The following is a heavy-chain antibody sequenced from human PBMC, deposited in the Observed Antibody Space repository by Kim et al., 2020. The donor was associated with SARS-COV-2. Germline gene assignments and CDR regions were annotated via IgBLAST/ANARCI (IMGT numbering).Heavy chain of an antibody. J-gene: IGHJ3*02. CDR1: GYSFTSYW. CDR3: AGQEDIVVVPAASDAFDI. V-gene: IGHV5-10-1*01. CDR2: IDPSDSYT. D-gene: IGHD2-2*01. Sequence: GESLRISCKGSGYSFTSYWISWVRQMPGKGLEWMGRIDPSDSYTNYSPSFQGHVTISADKSISTAYLQWSSLKASDTAMYYCAGQEDIVVVPAASDAFDIWGQGTMVTVSS.